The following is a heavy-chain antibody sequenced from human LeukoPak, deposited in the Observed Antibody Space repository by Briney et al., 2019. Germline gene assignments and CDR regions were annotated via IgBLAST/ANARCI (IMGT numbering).Heavy chain of an antibody. Sequence: GGSLRLSCTASGFTFSSYSMNWVRQAPGKGLEWVSSISSSSNYICYADSMKGRFTISRDNAKNSLYLQMNSLRAEDTAVYYCARAAYSSSWYWDYWGQGSLVTVSS. CDR2: ISSSSNYI. CDR1: GFTFSSYS. D-gene: IGHD6-13*01. CDR3: ARAAYSSSWYWDY. J-gene: IGHJ4*02. V-gene: IGHV3-21*01.